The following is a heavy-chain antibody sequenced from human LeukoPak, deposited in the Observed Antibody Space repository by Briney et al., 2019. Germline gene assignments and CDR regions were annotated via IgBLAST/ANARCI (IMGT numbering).Heavy chain of an antibody. V-gene: IGHV3-48*02. J-gene: IGHJ4*02. CDR2: ISSSSTTI. D-gene: IGHD1-26*01. CDR3: ARVMYSGGYYWVDY. CDR1: GHTFSSYS. Sequence: GGSLRLSCAASGHTFSSYSMNWVRQAPGKGLEWVSYISSSSTTIYYADSVKGRFTISRDNAKNSLYLQMNSLRDEDTAVYYCARVMYSGGYYWVDYWGQGTLVTVSS.